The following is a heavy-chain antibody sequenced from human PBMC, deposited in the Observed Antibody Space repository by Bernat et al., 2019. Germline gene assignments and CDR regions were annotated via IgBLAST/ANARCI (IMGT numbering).Heavy chain of an antibody. D-gene: IGHD6-19*01. CDR3: ARGAESVAAYFDY. Sequence: QVHLVQSGAEVKKPGASVKVSCRASGYTFSTYYIHWVRQAPGQGLEWMGIINPSSGTTTYARKFQGRVTMTRDTSTGTVHMEVSSLRSDDTAVYYCARGAESVAAYFDYWGQGTLVTGSS. CDR1: GYTFSTYY. V-gene: IGHV1-46*01. CDR2: INPSSGTT. J-gene: IGHJ4*02.